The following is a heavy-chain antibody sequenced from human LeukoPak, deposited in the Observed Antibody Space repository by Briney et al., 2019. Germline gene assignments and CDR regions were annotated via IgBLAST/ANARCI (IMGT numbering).Heavy chain of an antibody. CDR3: ARRVTMVRGGSWFDP. J-gene: IGHJ5*02. V-gene: IGHV4-38-2*02. CDR1: GYSISSGYY. D-gene: IGHD3-10*01. CDR2: IYHSGST. Sequence: SETLSLTCTVSGYSISSGYYWGWIRQPPGKGLEWIGSIYHSGSTYYNPSLKSRVTISVDTSKSQFSLKLSSVTAADTAVYYCARRVTMVRGGSWFDPWGQGTLVTVSS.